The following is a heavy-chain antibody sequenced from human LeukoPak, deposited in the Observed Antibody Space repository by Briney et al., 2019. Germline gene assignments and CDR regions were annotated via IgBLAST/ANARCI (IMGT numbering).Heavy chain of an antibody. Sequence: LETLSLTCTVSGGSISSYYWSWIRQPPGKGLEWIGYIYYSGSTNYNPSLKSRVTISVDTSKNQFSLKLSSVTAADTAMYYCARVEYSSGWYSRFDYWGQGTLVTVSS. CDR3: ARVEYSSGWYSRFDY. CDR1: GGSISSYY. CDR2: IYYSGST. J-gene: IGHJ4*02. V-gene: IGHV4-59*01. D-gene: IGHD6-19*01.